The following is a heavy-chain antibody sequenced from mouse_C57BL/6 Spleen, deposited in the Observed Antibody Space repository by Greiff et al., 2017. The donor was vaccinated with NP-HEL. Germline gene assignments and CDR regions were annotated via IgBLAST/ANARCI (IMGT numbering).Heavy chain of an antibody. CDR1: GYTFTSYW. D-gene: IGHD4-1*01. Sequence: QVQLQQPGAELVMPGASVKLSCKASGYTFTSYWMHWVKQRPGQGLEWIGEIDPSDSYTNYNQKFKGKSTLTVDKSSSTAYMQLSSLTSEDSAVYYCARRAGTSEDYWGQGTTLTVSS. CDR2: IDPSDSYT. CDR3: ARRAGTSEDY. J-gene: IGHJ2*01. V-gene: IGHV1-69*01.